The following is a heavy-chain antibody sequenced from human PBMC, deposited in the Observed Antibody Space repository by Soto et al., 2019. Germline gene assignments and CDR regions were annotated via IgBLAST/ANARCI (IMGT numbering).Heavy chain of an antibody. V-gene: IGHV1-69*13. CDR1: GGTFSSYA. J-gene: IGHJ6*02. D-gene: IGHD2-2*01. CDR2: IIPIFGTA. CDR3: ARDPNIVLVPAALRSYYYFYGMDV. Sequence: SVKVSCKASGGTFSSYAISWVRQAPGQGLEWMGGIIPIFGTANYAQKFQGRVTITADESTSTAYMELSSLRSEDTAVYYRARDPNIVLVPAALRSYYYFYGMDVWGQGTTVTVSS.